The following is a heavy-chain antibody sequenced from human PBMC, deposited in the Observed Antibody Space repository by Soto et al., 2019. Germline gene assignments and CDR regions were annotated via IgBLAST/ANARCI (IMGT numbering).Heavy chain of an antibody. CDR1: GGSMSGSYW. CDR2: VSQSGNT. V-gene: IGHV4-4*02. Sequence: SESLSRTCTVAGGSMSGSYWWRWVRQPPGKGLEWIGEVSQSGNTNYNPSLMSRLTISVDKSKNQFSLRLTYVTAADTGIYYCAREVPGLREVNRNWFAPWGQGTLVTVS. CDR3: AREVPGLREVNRNWFAP. J-gene: IGHJ5*02. D-gene: IGHD3-10*01.